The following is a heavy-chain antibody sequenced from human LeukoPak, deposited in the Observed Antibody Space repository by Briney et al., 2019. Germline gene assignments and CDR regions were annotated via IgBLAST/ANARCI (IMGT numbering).Heavy chain of an antibody. V-gene: IGHV4-30-4*08. CDR1: GGSISSGDYY. CDR2: IYYSGST. Sequence: SETLSLTCTVSGGSISSGDYYWSWIRQPPGKGLEWIGYIYYSGSTYYNPSLKSRVTISVDTSKNQFSLKLSSVTAADTAVYYCARLVTQGYFDYWGQGTLVTVSS. D-gene: IGHD4-23*01. CDR3: ARLVTQGYFDY. J-gene: IGHJ4*02.